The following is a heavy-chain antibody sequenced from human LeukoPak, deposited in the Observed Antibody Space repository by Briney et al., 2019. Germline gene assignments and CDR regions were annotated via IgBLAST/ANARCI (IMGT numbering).Heavy chain of an antibody. CDR1: GFTFSSYA. J-gene: IGHJ2*01. CDR2: ITGGDGST. CDR3: ARAPKYWYFDL. V-gene: IGHV3-23*01. Sequence: GGSLRLSCAASGFTFSSYAMSWVRQAPGKGLEWVSTITGGDGSTYYADSVKGRFTISRDNSKNTPYLQVNSLRAEDTAVYYCARAPKYWYFDLWGRGTLVTVSS.